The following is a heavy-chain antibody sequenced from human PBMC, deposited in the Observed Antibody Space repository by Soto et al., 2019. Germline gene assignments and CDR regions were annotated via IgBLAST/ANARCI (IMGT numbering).Heavy chain of an antibody. CDR3: ARFACNVYKRGEV. J-gene: IGHJ6*02. CDR1: CYSFTIYW. V-gene: IGHV5-51*01. Sequence: PGESLKISCECSCYSFTIYWIAWVRQMPGKGLDCMGIIYPGDSDTRYSPSFQGQVTISADKSIRTVYLQWSSLKDSDTAMYYCARFACNVYKRGEVWGQCTTETVSS. D-gene: IGHD3-16*01. CDR2: IYPGDSDT.